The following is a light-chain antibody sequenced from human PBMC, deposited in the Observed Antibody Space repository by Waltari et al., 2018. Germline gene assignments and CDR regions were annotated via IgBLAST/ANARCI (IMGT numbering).Light chain of an antibody. J-gene: IGKJ4*01. V-gene: IGKV3-20*01. CDR3: QQYGSSPLT. CDR2: GAS. CDR1: QSVSSTY. Sequence: EIVLTQSPGTLSLSPGEGATLSCRASQSVSSTYLAWYQQKPGQAPRLLIYGASSRATGIPDRFSGSRSGTDFTLTINRLEPEDFAMYYCQQYGSSPLTFGGGTKVEIK.